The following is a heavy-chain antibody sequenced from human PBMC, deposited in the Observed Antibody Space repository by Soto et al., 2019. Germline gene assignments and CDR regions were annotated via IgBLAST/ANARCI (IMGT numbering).Heavy chain of an antibody. CDR2: INGDGSST. CDR3: ARGIQWRYVIDV. J-gene: IGHJ6*02. V-gene: IGHV3-74*01. Sequence: EVQLVESGGGLVQPGGSLRLSCAAAGFTFNSHWMHWVRQAPGKGLVWVSRINGDGSSTFYADSVKGRFTVSRDNAKNTLYLQMNSLRADDTAVYDCARGIQWRYVIDVWGQGTTVTVSS. D-gene: IGHD5-12*01. CDR1: GFTFNSHW.